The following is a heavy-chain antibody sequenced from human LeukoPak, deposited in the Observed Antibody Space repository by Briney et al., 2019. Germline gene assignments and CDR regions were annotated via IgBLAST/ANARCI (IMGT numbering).Heavy chain of an antibody. D-gene: IGHD4-17*01. V-gene: IGHV3-11*01. J-gene: IGHJ5*02. CDR2: ISSSGST. CDR1: GFTFSDYY. Sequence: SGGSLRLSCAASGFTFSDYYMIWIRQAPGKGLEWVSYISSSGSTYYADSVKGRFTISRDNSKNTLYLQMNSLRAEDTALYYCAKAAYGDYVNWFDPWGQGTLVTVSS. CDR3: AKAAYGDYVNWFDP.